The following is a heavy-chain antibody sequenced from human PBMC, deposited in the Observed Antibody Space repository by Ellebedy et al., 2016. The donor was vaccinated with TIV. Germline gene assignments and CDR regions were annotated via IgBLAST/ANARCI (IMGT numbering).Heavy chain of an antibody. CDR1: GYTFTNYW. CDR3: ARRARDCTTTACYAEDFQH. J-gene: IGHJ1*01. Sequence: GESLKISXQGSGYTFTNYWIGWVRQMPGKGLEWMGIIYPGDSDTRYSPSFQGQVSISADKSINTAYLQWSSLKASDTAIYYCARRARDCTTTACYAEDFQHWGQGTLVTVSS. V-gene: IGHV5-51*01. D-gene: IGHD2-2*01. CDR2: IYPGDSDT.